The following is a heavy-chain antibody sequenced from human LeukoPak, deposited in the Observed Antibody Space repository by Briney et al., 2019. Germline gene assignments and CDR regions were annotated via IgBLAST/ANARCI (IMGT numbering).Heavy chain of an antibody. J-gene: IGHJ4*02. V-gene: IGHV3-30-3*01. Sequence: GGSLRLSCAASGFTFSSYAMSWVRQAPGKGLEWVAVISYDGSNKYYADSVKGRFTISRDNSKITLYLQMNSLRAEDTAVYYCARGWAGSSCDSWGQGTLVTVSS. CDR3: ARGWAGSSCDS. CDR1: GFTFSSYA. D-gene: IGHD6-6*01. CDR2: ISYDGSNK.